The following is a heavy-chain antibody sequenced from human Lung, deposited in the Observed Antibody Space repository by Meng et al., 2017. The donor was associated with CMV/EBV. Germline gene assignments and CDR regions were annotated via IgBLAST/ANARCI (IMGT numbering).Heavy chain of an antibody. V-gene: IGHV4-39*01. CDR3: ARTSSSGLTPFDP. Sequence: SXTLSLXCTAYGGSISSSSYYWGWIRQPPGKGLEWIGSIYYSGSTYYNPSLKSRVTISVDTSKNQFSLKLSSVTAADTAVYYCARTSSSGLTPFDPWGHGTXVTVSS. CDR2: IYYSGST. J-gene: IGHJ5*02. D-gene: IGHD6-19*01. CDR1: GGSISSSSYY.